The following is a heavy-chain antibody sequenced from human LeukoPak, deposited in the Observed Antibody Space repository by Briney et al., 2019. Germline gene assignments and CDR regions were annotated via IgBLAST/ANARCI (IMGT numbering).Heavy chain of an antibody. V-gene: IGHV1-8*01. D-gene: IGHD3-16*02. CDR3: ARMDRLSATPTTDWFDP. J-gene: IGHJ5*02. CDR2: MNPKNGAT. Sequence: ASVTVSCKASGYTFTSYGINWVRQAPGQGLEWMGWMNPKNGATGYAQKFQGRVTMTRDTSIGTAYMELSSLVSEDTAAYYCARMDRLSATPTTDWFDPWGQGTVVTVSS. CDR1: GYTFTSYG.